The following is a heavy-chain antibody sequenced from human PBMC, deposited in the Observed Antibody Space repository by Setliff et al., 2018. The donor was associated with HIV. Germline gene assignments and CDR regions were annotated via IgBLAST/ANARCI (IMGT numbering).Heavy chain of an antibody. CDR1: GFTFSSYW. D-gene: IGHD3-10*01. CDR2: IKQDGSEM. Sequence: GESLTISCAASGFTFSSYWMSWVRQAPGKGLEWVANIKQDGSEMYYVDSVKGRFTISRDNAKNSLFLQMKSLRAEDTGVYYCARDFYGSGSPPCGYWGQGTLVTVSS. J-gene: IGHJ4*02. CDR3: ARDFYGSGSPPCGY. V-gene: IGHV3-7*01.